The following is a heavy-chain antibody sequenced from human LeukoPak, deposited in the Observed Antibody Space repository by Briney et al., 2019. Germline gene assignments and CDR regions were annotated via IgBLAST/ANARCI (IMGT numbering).Heavy chain of an antibody. D-gene: IGHD3-9*01. Sequence: LGESLKISCKGSGYSFTGYWIGWVRQMPGKGLEWMGIIYPGDSDTRYSPSFQGQVTISADKSISTAYLQWSSLKASDTAMYYCARLDILTGYDWFDPWGQGTLVTVSS. CDR1: GYSFTGYW. J-gene: IGHJ5*02. CDR3: ARLDILTGYDWFDP. V-gene: IGHV5-51*01. CDR2: IYPGDSDT.